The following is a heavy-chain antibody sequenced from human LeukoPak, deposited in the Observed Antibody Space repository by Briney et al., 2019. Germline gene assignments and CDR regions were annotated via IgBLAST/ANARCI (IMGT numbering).Heavy chain of an antibody. CDR1: GGTFSSYA. V-gene: IGHV1-69*05. Sequence: SVKVSCKASGGTFSSYAISWVRQAPGQGLEWMGRIIPIFGTANYAQKFQGRVTITTDESTCTAYMELSSLRSEDTAVYYCAGPRAYGSGSYYTLDFDYWGQGTLVTVSS. D-gene: IGHD3-10*01. J-gene: IGHJ4*02. CDR2: IIPIFGTA. CDR3: AGPRAYGSGSYYTLDFDY.